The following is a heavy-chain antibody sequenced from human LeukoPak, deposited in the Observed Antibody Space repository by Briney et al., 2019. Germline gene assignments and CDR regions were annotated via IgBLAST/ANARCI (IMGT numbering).Heavy chain of an antibody. CDR3: ARRSGNGAARAYADWLDP. D-gene: IGHD2-8*01. Sequence: GESLKISCKTSGYGFTGYWIAWVRQMPGKGLEPIGMISPGNSETRYSPSFQGQVTMSADKSITTAYLQWGSLKASGTAMYYCARRSGNGAARAYADWLDPWGQGTLVTVSS. CDR2: ISPGNSET. V-gene: IGHV5-51*01. CDR1: GYGFTGYW. J-gene: IGHJ5*02.